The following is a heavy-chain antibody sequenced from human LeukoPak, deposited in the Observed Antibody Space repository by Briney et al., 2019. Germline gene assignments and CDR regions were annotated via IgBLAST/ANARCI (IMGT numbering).Heavy chain of an antibody. CDR3: TTGFFGVVNDAFDI. J-gene: IGHJ3*02. V-gene: IGHV3-48*03. D-gene: IGHD3-3*01. CDR1: GFTFSSYE. CDR2: ISSSGSTI. Sequence: GGSLRLSCAASGFTFSSYEMNWVRQAPGKGLEWVSYISSSGSTIYYADSVKGRFTISRDNAKNSLYLQMNSLKTEDTAVYYCTTGFFGVVNDAFDIWGQGTMVTVSS.